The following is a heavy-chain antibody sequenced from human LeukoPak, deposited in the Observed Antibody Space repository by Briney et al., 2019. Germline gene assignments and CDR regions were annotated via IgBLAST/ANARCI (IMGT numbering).Heavy chain of an antibody. CDR2: VRGTGVYT. Sequence: QPGGSLRLSCAASGFDFSIYAMAWVRQAPGKGLEWISSVRGTGVYTFHADSVRGRFSISRDNSRNTLYLQMSSLRVEDTAVYYCAKRGNGQEYCSGTVCHYYFDFWGQGTLVTVSS. D-gene: IGHD2-2*01. J-gene: IGHJ4*02. CDR1: GFDFSIYA. V-gene: IGHV3-23*01. CDR3: AKRGNGQEYCSGTVCHYYFDF.